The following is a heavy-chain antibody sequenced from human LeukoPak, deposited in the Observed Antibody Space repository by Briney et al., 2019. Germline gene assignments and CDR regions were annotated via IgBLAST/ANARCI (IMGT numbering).Heavy chain of an antibody. J-gene: IGHJ4*02. CDR1: GYTFTSYG. V-gene: IGHV1-18*01. D-gene: IGHD3-10*01. Sequence: ASVKVSCKASGYTFTSYGISWVRQAAGQGLEWMGWISAYNGNTNYAQKLQGRVTMTEDTSTDTAYMELSSLTSDDTAVYYCATDLAMVRGVIGGDYWGQGTLVTVSS. CDR2: ISAYNGNT. CDR3: ATDLAMVRGVIGGDY.